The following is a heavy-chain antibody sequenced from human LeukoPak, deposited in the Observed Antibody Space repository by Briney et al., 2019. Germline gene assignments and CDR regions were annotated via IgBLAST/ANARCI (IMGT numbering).Heavy chain of an antibody. V-gene: IGHV4-30-4*08. CDR1: GGSISSGDYY. J-gene: IGHJ4*02. D-gene: IGHD2-2*01. CDR2: IYYSGST. Sequence: PSETLSLTCTVSGGSISSGDYYWSWIRQPPGKGLEWIGYIYYSGSTYYNPSLKSRVTISVDTSKNQFSLKLSSVTAADTAVYYCARIVVVPAAKLVDYWGQGTLVTVPS. CDR3: ARIVVVPAAKLVDY.